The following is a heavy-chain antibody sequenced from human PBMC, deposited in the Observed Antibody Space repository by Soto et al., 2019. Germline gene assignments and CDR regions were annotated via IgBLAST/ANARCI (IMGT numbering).Heavy chain of an antibody. CDR3: ARALIRYFDPQGMDV. CDR1: GGSISSYY. CDR2: IYYSGST. V-gene: IGHV4-59*01. Sequence: PSETLSLTCTVSGGSISSYYWSWIRQPPGKGLEWIGYIYYSGSTNYNPSLKSRVTISVDTSKNQFPLKLSSVTAADTAVYYCARALIRYFDPQGMDVWGQGTTVTVSS. D-gene: IGHD3-9*01. J-gene: IGHJ6*02.